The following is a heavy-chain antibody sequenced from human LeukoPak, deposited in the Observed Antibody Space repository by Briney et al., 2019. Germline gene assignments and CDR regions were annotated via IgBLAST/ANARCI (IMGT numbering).Heavy chain of an antibody. CDR1: GGSISSGDYY. CDR2: IYYSGST. Sequence: SETLSLTCTVSGGSISSGDYYWSWIRQPPGKGLEWIGYIYYSGSTYYNPSLKSRVTISVDTSKNQFSLKLSSVTAADTAVYYCARGGISGILSGVYYYGMDVWGQGTTVTVSS. D-gene: IGHD3-10*01. CDR3: ARGGISGILSGVYYYGMDV. V-gene: IGHV4-30-4*01. J-gene: IGHJ6*02.